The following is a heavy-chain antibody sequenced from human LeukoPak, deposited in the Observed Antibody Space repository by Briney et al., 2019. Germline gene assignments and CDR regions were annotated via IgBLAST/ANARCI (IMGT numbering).Heavy chain of an antibody. D-gene: IGHD2-15*01. V-gene: IGHV4-4*07. CDR1: GGSISSYY. J-gene: IGHJ6*02. CDR2: IYTSGST. Sequence: SETLSLTCTVSGGSISSYYWSWIRQPAGKGLEWIGRIYTSGSTNYNPSLKSRATMSVDTSKNQFSLKLSSVTAADTAVYYCARDCSGGSCYTTGRYYYYGMDVWGQGTLVTVSS. CDR3: ARDCSGGSCYTTGRYYYYGMDV.